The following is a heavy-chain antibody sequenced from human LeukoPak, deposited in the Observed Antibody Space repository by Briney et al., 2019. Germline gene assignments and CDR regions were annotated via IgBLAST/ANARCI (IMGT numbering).Heavy chain of an antibody. CDR1: GYTFASYG. D-gene: IGHD1-1*01. CDR3: ARLSGRGYDAFDI. J-gene: IGHJ3*02. Sequence: ASVKVSCKASGYTFASYGISWVRQAPGRGLEWMGWISAYNGNTNYARRLQARLTMTTDTSTSTAYLELRSLRSDDTAVYYCARLSGRGYDAFDIWGQGTMVTVSS. CDR2: ISAYNGNT. V-gene: IGHV1-18*01.